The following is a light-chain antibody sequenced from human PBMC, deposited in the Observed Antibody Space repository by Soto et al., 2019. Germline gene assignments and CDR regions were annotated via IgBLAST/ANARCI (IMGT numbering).Light chain of an antibody. Sequence: QSVLTQPASVSGSPGQSITISCTGTSSDVGGYNYVSWYQQHPGKAPKLIIYDVSNRPSGASYRFSGSKSGNTASLTISGLQAEDEADYYCSSYTSTSTVFGGGTQLTVL. CDR3: SSYTSTSTV. CDR1: SSDVGGYNY. CDR2: DVS. J-gene: IGLJ2*01. V-gene: IGLV2-14*01.